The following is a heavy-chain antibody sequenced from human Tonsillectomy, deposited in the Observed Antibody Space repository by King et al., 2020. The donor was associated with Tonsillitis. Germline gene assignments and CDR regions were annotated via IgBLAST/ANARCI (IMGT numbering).Heavy chain of an antibody. D-gene: IGHD6-13*01. J-gene: IGHJ4*02. CDR3: ARRHISSWSPPDY. CDR1: GFTFSSYS. V-gene: IGHV3-21*01. CDR2: LSSSSSYT. Sequence: VQLVESGGGLVKRGGSLRLSCAASGFTFSSYSMNWVRQARGKGLEWVSSLSSSSSYTYYADSVKGRFTISRDNAKNSLYLQMNSLRVEDTAVYYCARRHISSWSPPDYWGQGTLVTVSS.